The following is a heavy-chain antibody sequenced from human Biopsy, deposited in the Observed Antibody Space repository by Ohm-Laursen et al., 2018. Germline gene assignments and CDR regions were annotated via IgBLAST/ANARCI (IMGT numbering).Heavy chain of an antibody. Sequence: SDTLSLTCPVSGGSISNNNYYWGWIRQPPGKGLEWIGSIFYRGSTHYKPSLKNRVNIYVDTSKNQFSLKPNSVTAADTAVYYCARDYDTSGYYYVSWGQGTLVTVPS. J-gene: IGHJ5*02. D-gene: IGHD3-22*01. CDR2: IFYRGST. CDR3: ARDYDTSGYYYVS. CDR1: GGSISNNNYY. V-gene: IGHV4-39*01.